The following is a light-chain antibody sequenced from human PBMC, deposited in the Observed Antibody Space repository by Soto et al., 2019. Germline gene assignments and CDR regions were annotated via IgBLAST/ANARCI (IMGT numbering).Light chain of an antibody. V-gene: IGKV1-5*01. CDR1: QSISSW. CDR3: QQYNSFWT. CDR2: DAS. J-gene: IGKJ1*01. Sequence: DIQMTQSPSTLTASVGDRVTITCRASQSISSWLAWYQQKPGKAPKLLIYDASSLEIGVPSRFIGSGSGTEFTLTISSLQPDDFATYYCQQYNSFWTFGQGTKVEIK.